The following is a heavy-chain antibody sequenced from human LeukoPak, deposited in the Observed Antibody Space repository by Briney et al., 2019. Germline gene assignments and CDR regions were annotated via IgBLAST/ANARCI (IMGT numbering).Heavy chain of an antibody. J-gene: IGHJ4*02. Sequence: SETLSLTCTVSGGSISSGSYYWSWIRQPAGKGLEWIGRIYTSGSTNHNPSLKSRVTISVETSTNQFSLKLRSVTAADTAVYYCARVTGYMIEDYFDYWGQGTLVTVSS. D-gene: IGHD3-22*01. CDR2: IYTSGST. CDR1: GGSISSGSYY. V-gene: IGHV4-61*02. CDR3: ARVTGYMIEDYFDY.